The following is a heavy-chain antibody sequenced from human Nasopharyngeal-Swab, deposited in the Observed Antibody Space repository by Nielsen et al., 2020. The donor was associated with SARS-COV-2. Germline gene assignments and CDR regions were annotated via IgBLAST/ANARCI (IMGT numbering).Heavy chain of an antibody. D-gene: IGHD4-11*01. V-gene: IGHV1-46*01. CDR3: ARVPTVGSDYTDGDHWFDP. Sequence: ASVKVSCKASGYTFTSYYMHWVRQAPGQGLEWMGIINPSGGSTSYAQKFQGRVTMTRDTSTSTVYMELSSLRSEDTAVYYCARVPTVGSDYTDGDHWFDPWGQGTLVTVSS. CDR2: INPSGGST. CDR1: GYTFTSYY. J-gene: IGHJ5*02.